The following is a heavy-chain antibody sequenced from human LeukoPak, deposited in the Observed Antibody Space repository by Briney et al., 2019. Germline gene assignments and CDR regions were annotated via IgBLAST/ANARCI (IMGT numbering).Heavy chain of an antibody. J-gene: IGHJ5*02. Sequence: GGSLRLSCAASGFTFSNYGVNWVRQAPGKGLEWLSYISSSGATIYYADSVKGRFSISRDNAKSSLYLHMNSLRPEDTAVYYCSRNSKYWGDGYRYLHPWGQGTLV. V-gene: IGHV3-48*03. CDR3: SRNSKYWGDGYRYLHP. CDR1: GFTFSNYG. D-gene: IGHD2-21*01. CDR2: ISSSGATI.